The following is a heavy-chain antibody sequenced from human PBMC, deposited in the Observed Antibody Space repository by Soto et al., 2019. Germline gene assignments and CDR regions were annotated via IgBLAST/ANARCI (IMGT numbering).Heavy chain of an antibody. CDR1: GFTFNKYT. D-gene: IGHD3-16*01. Sequence: EVQLLESGGGLAQPGGSLRLSCAASGFTFNKYTMTWVRQAPGEGLVWLSTIDGGGGSKFYTDSVKGRFTISRDNSENTLYLQMNRLRAEDTAVYYFANRGLAGVGEVASPFDYWGQGTLVTVSS. J-gene: IGHJ4*02. CDR3: ANRGLAGVGEVASPFDY. CDR2: IDGGGGSK. V-gene: IGHV3-23*01.